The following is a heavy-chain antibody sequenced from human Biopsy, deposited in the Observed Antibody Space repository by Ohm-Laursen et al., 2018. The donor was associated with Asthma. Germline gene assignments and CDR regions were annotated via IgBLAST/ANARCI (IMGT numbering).Heavy chain of an antibody. CDR3: ASQSSGPDFWSGYNYFDY. CDR2: ISYDGSNK. CDR1: GFTFSSYG. D-gene: IGHD3-3*01. Sequence: SLRLSCTASGFTFSSYGMHWVRQAPGKGLEWVAVISYDGSNKYYADSVKGRFTISRDNSKNTLYLQMNSLRAEDTAVYYCASQSSGPDFWSGYNYFDYWGQGTLVTASS. V-gene: IGHV3-30*03. J-gene: IGHJ4*02.